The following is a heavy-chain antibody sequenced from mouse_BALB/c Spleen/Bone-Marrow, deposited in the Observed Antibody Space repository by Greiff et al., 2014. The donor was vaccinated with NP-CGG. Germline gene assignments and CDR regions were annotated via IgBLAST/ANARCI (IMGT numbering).Heavy chain of an antibody. CDR3: ARESGDYAGVDY. Sequence: EVMLVESGGGLVQPGGSRKLSCAASGFTFSSFGMHWIRQAPEKGLEWVAYISSGSSTFYYADTVKGRFTVSRDNPKNTLFLQMTGLRSEDTAMYYCARESGDYAGVDYWGQGTTLTVSS. CDR1: GFTFSSFG. CDR2: ISSGSSTF. V-gene: IGHV5-17*02. J-gene: IGHJ2*01. D-gene: IGHD2-13*01.